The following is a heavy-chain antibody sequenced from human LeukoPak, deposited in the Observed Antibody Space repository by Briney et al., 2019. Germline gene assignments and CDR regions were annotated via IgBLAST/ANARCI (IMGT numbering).Heavy chain of an antibody. D-gene: IGHD4-23*01. J-gene: IGHJ4*02. CDR3: ARVKLPHVFDY. Sequence: PSETLSLTCTVSGYSISSGYYWGWIRQPPGKGLEWIGSIYHSGSTYYNPSLKSRVAISVDTSKNQFSLKLSSVTAADTAVYYCARVKLPHVFDYWGQGTLVTVSS. CDR1: GYSISSGYY. V-gene: IGHV4-38-2*02. CDR2: IYHSGST.